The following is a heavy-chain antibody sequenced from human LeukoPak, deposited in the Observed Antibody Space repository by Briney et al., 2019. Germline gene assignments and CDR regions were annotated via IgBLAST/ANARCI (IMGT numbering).Heavy chain of an antibody. D-gene: IGHD3-3*01. CDR2: IYTSGST. J-gene: IGHJ3*02. Sequence: PSETLSLTCTVPGGSISSGSYYWSWIRQPAGKGLEWIGRIYTSGSTNYNPSLKSRVTISVDTSKNQFSLKLSSVTAADTAVYYCARYYDFWSGYHRQGDAFDIWGQGTMVTVSS. V-gene: IGHV4-61*02. CDR1: GGSISSGSYY. CDR3: ARYYDFWSGYHRQGDAFDI.